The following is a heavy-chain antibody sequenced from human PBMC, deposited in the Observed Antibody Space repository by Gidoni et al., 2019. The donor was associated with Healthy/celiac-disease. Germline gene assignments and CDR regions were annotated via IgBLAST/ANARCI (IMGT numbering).Heavy chain of an antibody. CDR3: ARGVGYSSSWYDGFDY. V-gene: IGHV4-34*02. Sequence: QVRLQQWGAGLLKPSETLSLTCAVYGGSFSGYYWSWIRQPPGKGLEWIGEINDSGSTNQNPSLKSRVTISVDMSKSQFSLKLSSVTAADTALYYCARGVGYSSSWYDGFDYWGQGTLVTVSS. D-gene: IGHD6-13*01. CDR1: GGSFSGYY. CDR2: INDSGST. J-gene: IGHJ4*02.